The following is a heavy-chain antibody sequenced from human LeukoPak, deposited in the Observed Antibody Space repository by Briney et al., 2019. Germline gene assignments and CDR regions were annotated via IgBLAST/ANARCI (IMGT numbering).Heavy chain of an antibody. CDR2: ISSSSSYI. CDR3: ARDRKRAAGTPNWSDP. CDR1: GFTFSSYS. J-gene: IGHJ5*02. V-gene: IGHV3-21*01. D-gene: IGHD6-13*01. Sequence: PGGSLRLSCAASGFTFSSYSMNWVRQAPGKGLEWVSSISSSSSYIYYADSVKGRFTISRDNAKNSLYLQMNSLRAEDTAVYYCARDRKRAAGTPNWSDPWGQGTLVTVSS.